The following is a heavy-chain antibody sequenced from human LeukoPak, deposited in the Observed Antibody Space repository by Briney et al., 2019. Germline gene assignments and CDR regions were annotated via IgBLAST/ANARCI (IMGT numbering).Heavy chain of an antibody. J-gene: IGHJ3*02. D-gene: IGHD3-10*01. Sequence: GGSLRLSSAASGFTFSSYSMNWVRQDPGKGLEWVSYITTSSSAIYCADSVKGRFTISRDNAKNSLDLHMNILRDEDTAVYYCVRDRFFAFDIWGQGTTVTVSS. CDR1: GFTFSSYS. CDR2: ITTSSSAI. V-gene: IGHV3-48*02. CDR3: VRDRFFAFDI.